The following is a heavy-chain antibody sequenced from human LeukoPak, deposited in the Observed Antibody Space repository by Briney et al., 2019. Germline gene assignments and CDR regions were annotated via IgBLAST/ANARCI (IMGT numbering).Heavy chain of an antibody. CDR3: GEEDRYSYHF. V-gene: IGHV1-2*02. CDR2: INPNSVRT. D-gene: IGHD5-18*01. J-gene: IGHJ4*01. Sequence: YXXRWVRXAPGQGLDWIGWINPNSVRTNYAQKFQGRVSMPRDTSIRTGYMKLSSLRSDDTAVYYCGEEDRYSYHFWGQGSLVTVSS. CDR1: YX.